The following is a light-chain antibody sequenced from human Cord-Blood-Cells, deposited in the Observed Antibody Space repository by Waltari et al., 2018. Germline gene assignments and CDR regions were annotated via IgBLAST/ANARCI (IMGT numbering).Light chain of an antibody. CDR2: AAS. CDR1: QSISSY. V-gene: IGKV1-39*01. CDR3: QQSYSTPWT. J-gene: IGKJ1*01. Sequence: DIQMTQSPSSLSASVVARVTITCRASQSISSYLNWYQQKPGKAPKRLIYAASSLQSGVPSRFSGSGSGTDFTLTISSLQPEDVATYYSQQSYSTPWTFGQGTKVEIK.